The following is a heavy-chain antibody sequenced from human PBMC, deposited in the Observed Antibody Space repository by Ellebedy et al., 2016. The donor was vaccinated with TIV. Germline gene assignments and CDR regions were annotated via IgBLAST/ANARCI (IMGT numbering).Heavy chain of an antibody. V-gene: IGHV3-30*18. CDR2: ISYSSGNK. CDR3: AKAGGGGAPDDY. Sequence: PGGSLRLSCAASGFMFNTSAMPWVRQAPGKGLEWVAIISYSSGNKFYTDSVKGRFIVSRDNAKNTLYLNLNGLRVEDTAIYYCAKAGGGGAPDDYWGQGTLVTVSS. J-gene: IGHJ4*02. D-gene: IGHD1-26*01. CDR1: GFMFNTSA.